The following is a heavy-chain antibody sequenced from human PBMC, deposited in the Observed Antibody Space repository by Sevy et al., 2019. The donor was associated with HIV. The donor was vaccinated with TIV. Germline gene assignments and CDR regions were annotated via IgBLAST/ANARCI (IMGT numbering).Heavy chain of an antibody. J-gene: IGHJ4*02. D-gene: IGHD1-26*01. V-gene: IGHV3-30*04. CDR2: ISYDGSNK. CDR1: GFTFSSYA. Sequence: GGSLRLSCAASGFTFSSYAMHWVRQAPGKGLEWVAVISYDGSNKYYADSVKGRFTISRDNSKNTLYLRMNSLRAEDTAVYYCVSGSYYRIDYWGQGTLVTVSS. CDR3: VSGSYYRIDY.